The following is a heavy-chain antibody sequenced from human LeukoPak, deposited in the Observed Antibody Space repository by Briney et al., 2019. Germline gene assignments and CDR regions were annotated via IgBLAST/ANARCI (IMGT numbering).Heavy chain of an antibody. CDR3: ARGRSITLLRGVAMSDGFDI. Sequence: GGSLRLTCAASGFTFSNYGMNWVRQAPGKGLEWVSFTDTSGRYVYYGDSVKGRFTISRDNAKNLLFLQMNGLRAEDTALYYCARGRSITLLRGVAMSDGFDIWGQGAMVAVSS. CDR2: TDTSGRYV. J-gene: IGHJ3*02. D-gene: IGHD3-10*01. V-gene: IGHV3-21*06. CDR1: GFTFSNYG.